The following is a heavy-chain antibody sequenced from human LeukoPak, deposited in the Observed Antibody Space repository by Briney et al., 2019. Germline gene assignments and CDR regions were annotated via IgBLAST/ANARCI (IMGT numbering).Heavy chain of an antibody. CDR1: GGSISSGGYS. V-gene: IGHV4-30-2*01. CDR2: IYHSGST. J-gene: IGHJ5*02. Sequence: SETLSLTCAVSGGSISSGGYSWSWIRQPPGKGLEWIGYIYHSGSTYYNPSLKSRVTISVDTSKNQFSLKLSSVTAADTAVYYCARGPTVVVPAAGGWFDPWGQGTLVTVSS. CDR3: ARGPTVVVPAAGGWFDP. D-gene: IGHD2-2*01.